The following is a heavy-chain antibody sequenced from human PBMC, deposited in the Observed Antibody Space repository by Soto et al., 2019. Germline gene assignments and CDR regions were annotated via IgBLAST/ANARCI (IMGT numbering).Heavy chain of an antibody. CDR3: ARGRNYIWGSYRYSSFDY. Sequence: SETLSLTCAVYGGSFSGYYLSWIRQHPGKGLEWIGEINHSGSTNYNPSLKSRVTISVDTSKNQFSLKLSSVTAADTAVYYCARGRNYIWGSYRYSSFDYWGQGTLVTVSS. CDR1: GGSFSGYY. CDR2: INHSGST. J-gene: IGHJ4*02. D-gene: IGHD3-16*02. V-gene: IGHV4-34*01.